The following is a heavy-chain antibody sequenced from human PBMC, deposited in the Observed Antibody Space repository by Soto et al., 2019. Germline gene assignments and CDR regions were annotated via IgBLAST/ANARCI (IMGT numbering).Heavy chain of an antibody. V-gene: IGHV3-48*01. CDR3: ARYPRRGIAARPGYYYGMDV. CDR1: GFTVCSYS. CDR2: ISSSSSTI. D-gene: IGHD6-6*01. J-gene: IGHJ6*02. Sequence: GGSPRLCCAACGFTVCSYSMNGVRQDPGKGLECVSYISSSSSTIYYADSVKGRFTISRDNAKNSLYLQMNSLRAEDTAVYYCARYPRRGIAARPGYYYGMDVWGQGTTVTVSS.